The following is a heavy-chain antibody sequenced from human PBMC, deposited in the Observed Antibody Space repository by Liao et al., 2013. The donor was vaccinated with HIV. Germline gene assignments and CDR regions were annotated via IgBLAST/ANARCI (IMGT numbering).Heavy chain of an antibody. CDR2: IHGTGSS. V-gene: IGHV4-61*02. CDR3: ARVGRSSGKLDY. CDR1: GGSISSGSHY. D-gene: IGHD3-22*01. Sequence: QVQLQESGPGLVKPSQTLSLTCTVSGGSISSGSHYWTWIRQPAGRGLEWIGRIHGTGSSNFNPSLQSRVTMSMDASKRQFSLNLTSVTAADTGVYYCARVGRSSGKLDYWGQGALVTVSS. J-gene: IGHJ4*02.